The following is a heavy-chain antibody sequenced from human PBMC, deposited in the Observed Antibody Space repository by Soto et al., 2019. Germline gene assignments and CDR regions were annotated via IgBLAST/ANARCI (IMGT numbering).Heavy chain of an antibody. CDR3: ARDPITIFGVVPYMDA. CDR1: GFTFSSHW. D-gene: IGHD3-3*01. Sequence: TGGSLRLSCAASGFTFSSHWMHWVRQAPGKGLVWVSRMNSDGSSTSYADSVKGRFTISRDNAKNILYLQMNSLRAEDTAVYYCARDPITIFGVVPYMDAWGKGTTVTVSS. V-gene: IGHV3-74*01. J-gene: IGHJ6*03. CDR2: MNSDGSST.